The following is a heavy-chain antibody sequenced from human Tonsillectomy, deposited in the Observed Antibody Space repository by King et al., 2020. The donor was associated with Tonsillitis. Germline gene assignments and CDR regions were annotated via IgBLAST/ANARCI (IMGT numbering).Heavy chain of an antibody. J-gene: IGHJ1*01. Sequence: QLQESGPGLVKPSETLSLTCTVSGGSISSSNYYWGWIRQPPGKGLEWIGSIYYSGRTYYNPSLKSRVTISVDTSKNQFSLKLSSVTAADTAVYYCARRAGYDSSGYSVAEYFQHWGQGTLVTVSS. CDR3: ARRAGYDSSGYSVAEYFQH. D-gene: IGHD3-22*01. CDR2: IYYSGRT. V-gene: IGHV4-39*01. CDR1: GGSISSSNYY.